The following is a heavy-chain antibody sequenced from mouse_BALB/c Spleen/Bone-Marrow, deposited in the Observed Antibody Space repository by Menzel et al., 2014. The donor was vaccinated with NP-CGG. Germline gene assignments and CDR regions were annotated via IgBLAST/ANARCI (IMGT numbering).Heavy chain of an antibody. Sequence: EVQLQQSGAEFVRPGALVKLSCNASGFNIKDYYMHWVKQRPEQGLEWIGWIDPENGNTIYDPKFPGKASRTADTSSNTGYLQVSSLTSEDTDVYYCPRWVFYGSSYFDYWGQGTTLTVSS. CDR1: GFNIKDYY. V-gene: IGHV14-1*02. D-gene: IGHD1-1*01. J-gene: IGHJ2*01. CDR2: IDPENGNT. CDR3: PRWVFYGSSYFDY.